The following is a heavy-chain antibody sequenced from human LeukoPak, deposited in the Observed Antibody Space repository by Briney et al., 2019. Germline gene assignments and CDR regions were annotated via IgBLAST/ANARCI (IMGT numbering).Heavy chain of an antibody. Sequence: ASVKVSCKASGYTFTSYGISWVRQAPGQGLEWMGWISTYNGNTNYAQKFQGRVTMTTDTSKSTVFMELRNLRSDDTAVYHCARYFGPDNWKLGANYFYYWGQGTLVTVSS. CDR2: ISTYNGNT. CDR3: ARYFGPDNWKLGANYFYY. CDR1: GYTFTSYG. D-gene: IGHD1-1*01. V-gene: IGHV1-18*01. J-gene: IGHJ4*02.